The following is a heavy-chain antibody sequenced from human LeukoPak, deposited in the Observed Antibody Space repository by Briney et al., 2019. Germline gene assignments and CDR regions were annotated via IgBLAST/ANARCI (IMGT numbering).Heavy chain of an antibody. V-gene: IGHV3-21*01. Sequence: GGSLRLSCAASGFTFSSYAMSSVRQAPGKGLEWVSSISSSSSYIYYADSVKGRFTISRDNAKNSLYLQMNSLRAEDAAVYYCAREPDILTGYYMDYWGQGTLVTVSS. CDR2: ISSSSSYI. CDR3: AREPDILTGYYMDY. CDR1: GFTFSSYA. J-gene: IGHJ4*02. D-gene: IGHD3-9*01.